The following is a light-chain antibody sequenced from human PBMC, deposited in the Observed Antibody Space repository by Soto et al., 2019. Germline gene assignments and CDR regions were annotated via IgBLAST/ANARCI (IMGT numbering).Light chain of an antibody. CDR3: QAWDSRTAVV. V-gene: IGLV3-1*01. Sequence: SYELTQPPSVSVSPGQTATISCFGDKLDQDSERPSGIPERISGSKSGTTATLTISGTQAMDEADYYCQAWDSRTAVVFGGGTKLTVL. J-gene: IGLJ2*01. CDR2: QDS. CDR1: KL.